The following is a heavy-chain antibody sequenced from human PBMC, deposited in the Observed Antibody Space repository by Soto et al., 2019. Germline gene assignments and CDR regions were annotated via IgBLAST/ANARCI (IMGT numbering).Heavy chain of an antibody. Sequence: QLQLQESGPGLVKPSETLSLTCTVSGGSISSSSYYWGWIRQPPGKGLEWIGSIYYSGSTYYNPSLKNRVTISEDTCKNQFSLKLSSVTAADTAVYYCARHYDILTGYYGAWFDPWGQGTLVTVSS. CDR3: ARHYDILTGYYGAWFDP. J-gene: IGHJ5*02. CDR2: IYYSGST. V-gene: IGHV4-39*01. CDR1: GGSISSSSYY. D-gene: IGHD3-9*01.